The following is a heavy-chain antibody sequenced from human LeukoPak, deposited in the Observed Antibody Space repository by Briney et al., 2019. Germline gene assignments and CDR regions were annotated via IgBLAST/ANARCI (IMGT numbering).Heavy chain of an antibody. D-gene: IGHD3-10*01. Sequence: GGSLRLSCAASGFTFSSYEMNWVRQAPGKGLEWVAVISYDGSKKYYADSVKGRFTISRDNSKNTLYLQMNSLRAEDTAVYSCAKDRGGGANHYFGMDVWGQGTTVTVSS. CDR1: GFTFSSYE. CDR2: ISYDGSKK. V-gene: IGHV3-30*18. CDR3: AKDRGGGANHYFGMDV. J-gene: IGHJ6*02.